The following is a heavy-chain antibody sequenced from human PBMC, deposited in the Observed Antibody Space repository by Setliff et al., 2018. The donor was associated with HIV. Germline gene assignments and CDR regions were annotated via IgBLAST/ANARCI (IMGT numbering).Heavy chain of an antibody. CDR1: GGFIKNSNYY. D-gene: IGHD3-3*01. CDR2: VYYSGST. CDR3: ARIQPDTIFGVVVFDS. V-gene: IGHV4-39*01. J-gene: IGHJ4*02. Sequence: PSETLSLTCTVYGGFIKNSNYYWGWVRQPPGRGLEWIGSVYYSGSTYYNPSLKSRVTISVDTSKNQLSLKLTSMTAADTAVYYCARIQPDTIFGVVVFDSWGQGTLVTVSS.